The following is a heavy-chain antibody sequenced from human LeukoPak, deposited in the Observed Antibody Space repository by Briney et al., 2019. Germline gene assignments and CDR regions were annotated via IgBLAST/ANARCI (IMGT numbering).Heavy chain of an antibody. CDR2: INSDASVT. V-gene: IGHV3-74*01. D-gene: IGHD6-19*01. Sequence: GGSLRLSCAASGFTFSNYWMHWVRQTPGKGLVWVSRINSDASVTTYADSVKGRFTISRGNAKNTLYLQMNSLRAEDTAVYYCARVTAVAGTSVGVDAWGQGILVTVS. CDR3: ARVTAVAGTSVGVDA. CDR1: GFTFSNYW. J-gene: IGHJ4*02.